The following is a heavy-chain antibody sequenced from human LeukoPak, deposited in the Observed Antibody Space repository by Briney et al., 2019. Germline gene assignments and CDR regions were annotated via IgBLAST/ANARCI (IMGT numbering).Heavy chain of an antibody. J-gene: IGHJ3*02. Sequence: SLTLSLTCTVSGGSISSGGYYWSWIRQHPGKGLEWIGYIYYSGSTYYNPSLKSRVTISVDTSKNQFSLKLSSVTAADTAVYYCARDPVNDAFDIWGQGTMVTVSS. V-gene: IGHV4-31*03. CDR3: ARDPVNDAFDI. CDR2: IYYSGST. CDR1: GGSISSGGYY.